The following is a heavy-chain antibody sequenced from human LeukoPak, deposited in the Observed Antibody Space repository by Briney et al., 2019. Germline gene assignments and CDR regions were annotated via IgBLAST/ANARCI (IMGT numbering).Heavy chain of an antibody. CDR1: GFTFSSYS. Sequence: PGGSLRLSCAASGFTFSSYSMKWVRRSSSSIIYYADSVKGRFTISRDNAKNTLYLQMNSLRAEDTAVYYCAKDRARGYGAAAGLAGYWGQGTLVTVSS. CDR2: SSSSII. V-gene: IGHV3-48*01. D-gene: IGHD6-13*01. J-gene: IGHJ4*02. CDR3: AKDRARGYGAAAGLAGY.